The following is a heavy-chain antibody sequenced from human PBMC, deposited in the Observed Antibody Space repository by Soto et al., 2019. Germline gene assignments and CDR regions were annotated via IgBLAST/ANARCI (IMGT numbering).Heavy chain of an antibody. CDR2: ISGSGGST. V-gene: IGHV3-23*01. CDR1: GFTFSSYS. Sequence: GGSLRLSCAASGFTFSSYSMSWVRQAPGKGLEWVSAISGSGGSTYYAYSVKARFTISRDNSKNTLYLQMNSLRAEDTAVYYCAIDGVCEAAGHSDAFDIWGQGTMVTVSS. J-gene: IGHJ3*02. CDR3: AIDGVCEAAGHSDAFDI. D-gene: IGHD6-13*01.